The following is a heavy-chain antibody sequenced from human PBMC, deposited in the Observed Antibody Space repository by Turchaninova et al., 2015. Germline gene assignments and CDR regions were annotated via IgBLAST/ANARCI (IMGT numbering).Heavy chain of an antibody. V-gene: IGHV3-23*04. CDR3: AKDFRENYYESSGFEY. CDR2: VSGRACRT. D-gene: IGHD3-22*01. J-gene: IGHJ4*02. CDR1: GFPCGNYA. Sequence: EVRLVESGGGLVQPGGCLRLYCVASGFPCGNYAMIWVCWAQAEGLWGVLAVSGRACRTYYYYSVIDLYITTKNNSKSTLYLKMNSLIAEDTSVYYFAKDFRENYYESSGFEYWVQGMLVTVSS.